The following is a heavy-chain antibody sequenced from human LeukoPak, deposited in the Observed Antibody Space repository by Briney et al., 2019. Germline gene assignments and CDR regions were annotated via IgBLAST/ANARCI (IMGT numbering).Heavy chain of an antibody. Sequence: PSETPSLTCSVSGASMNGHYWTWIRLSPGKGLEWIGYISDSGSTSYNPSLRSRVIMALEASKTEFSLRLNSVTVADTAVYYCARVFRGAVTSNWFDPWGQGTLVTVSS. V-gene: IGHV4-59*11. CDR3: ARVFRGAVTSNWFDP. J-gene: IGHJ5*02. CDR2: ISDSGST. D-gene: IGHD3-3*01. CDR1: GASMNGHY.